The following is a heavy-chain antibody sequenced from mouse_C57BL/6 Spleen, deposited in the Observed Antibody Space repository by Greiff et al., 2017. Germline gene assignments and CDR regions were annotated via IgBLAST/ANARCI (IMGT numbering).Heavy chain of an antibody. D-gene: IGHD2-3*01. J-gene: IGHJ4*01. CDR3: ARGSDDGAMDY. Sequence: QVLLQQPGTELVKPGASVKLSCKASGYTFTSYWMHWVKQRPGQGLEWIGNINPSNGGTNYNEKFKSKATLAVDKSSSTAYMQLSRLTSEDSAVYYGARGSDDGAMDYWGQGTSVTVSS. CDR1: GYTFTSYW. V-gene: IGHV1-53*01. CDR2: INPSNGGT.